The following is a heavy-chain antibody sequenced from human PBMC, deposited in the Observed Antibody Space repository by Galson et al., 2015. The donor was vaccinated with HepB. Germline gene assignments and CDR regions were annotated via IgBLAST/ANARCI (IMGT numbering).Heavy chain of an antibody. Sequence: SVKVSCKASGYTFTSYAMHWVRQAPGQRLEWMGWINAGNGNTKYSQKFQGRVTITRDTSASTAYMELSSLRSEDTAVYYCARDPYYDILTGYSAFDYWGQGTLVTVSS. V-gene: IGHV1-3*01. CDR2: INAGNGNT. D-gene: IGHD3-9*01. CDR1: GYTFTSYA. J-gene: IGHJ4*02. CDR3: ARDPYYDILTGYSAFDY.